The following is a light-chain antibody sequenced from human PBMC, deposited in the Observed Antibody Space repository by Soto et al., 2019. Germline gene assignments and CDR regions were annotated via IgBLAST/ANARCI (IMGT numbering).Light chain of an antibody. CDR2: SNN. J-gene: IGLJ2*01. V-gene: IGLV1-44*01. CDR1: SSNIGSNT. CDR3: AEWDDSLNGVV. Sequence: QSVLTQPPSASGTPGQRVTISCSGSSSNIGSNTVNWYQQLPGTAPKLLIYSNNQRPSGVPDRFSGSKSGTSASLAISGLQSEDEADYYCAEWDDSLNGVVFGGGTKLTV.